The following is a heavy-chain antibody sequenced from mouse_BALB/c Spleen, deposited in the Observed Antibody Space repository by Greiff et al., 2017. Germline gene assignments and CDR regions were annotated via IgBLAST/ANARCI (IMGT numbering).Heavy chain of an antibody. CDR1: GFSLTSYG. D-gene: IGHD2-2*01. Sequence: VQLQQSGPGLVQPSQSLSITCTVSGFSLTSYGVHWVRQSPGKGLEWLGVIWSGGSTDYNAAFISRLSISKDNSKSQVFFKMNSLQANDTAIYYCARMFYGYDRTWFAYWGQGTLVTVSA. J-gene: IGHJ3*01. CDR2: IWSGGST. V-gene: IGHV2-2*02. CDR3: ARMFYGYDRTWFAY.